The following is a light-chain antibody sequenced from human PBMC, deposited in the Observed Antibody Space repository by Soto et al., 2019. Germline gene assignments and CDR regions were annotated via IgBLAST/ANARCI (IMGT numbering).Light chain of an antibody. CDR1: QNILSN. J-gene: IGKJ5*01. Sequence: EIVMTPSPATLSVSPGERVTLSCRASQNILSNLAWYQQKPGQAPRLLIYGASTRATGIPARFSGSGSGTEFTFTISSLQSEDFAVYYCQQYNNWPITFGQGTRLEIK. CDR3: QQYNNWPIT. CDR2: GAS. V-gene: IGKV3-15*01.